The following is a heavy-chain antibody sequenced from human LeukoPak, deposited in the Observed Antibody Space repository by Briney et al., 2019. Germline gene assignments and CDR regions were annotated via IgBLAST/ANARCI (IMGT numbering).Heavy chain of an antibody. CDR1: GGSFSGYY. Sequence: SETLSLTCAVYGGSFSGYYWSWIRQPPGKGLEWIGEINHSGSTNYNPSLKSRVTISVDTSKNQFSLKLSSVTAADTAVYYCARESHYYDSNGYSPFLYYWGQGTLVTVSS. J-gene: IGHJ4*02. V-gene: IGHV4-34*01. CDR3: ARESHYYDSNGYSPFLYY. D-gene: IGHD3-22*01. CDR2: INHSGST.